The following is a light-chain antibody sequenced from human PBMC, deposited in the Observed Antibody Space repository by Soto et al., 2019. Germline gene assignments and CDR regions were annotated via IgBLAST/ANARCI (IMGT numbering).Light chain of an antibody. CDR3: QQYNNWPPYT. CDR1: QSVSSN. V-gene: IGKV3-15*01. J-gene: IGKJ2*01. CDR2: GAS. Sequence: EIVMTQSPATLSVSPGERATLSCRASQSVSSNLAWYQQKPGQAPRLLIYGASTRATGIPARFSGSGSGTEVTLTISSLQSDGSAVYYCQQYNNWPPYTFGQGTKLEIK.